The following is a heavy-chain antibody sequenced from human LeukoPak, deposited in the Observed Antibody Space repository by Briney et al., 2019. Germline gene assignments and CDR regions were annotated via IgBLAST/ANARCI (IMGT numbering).Heavy chain of an antibody. CDR2: IWYDGSSK. J-gene: IGHJ4*02. CDR1: GFTFSSYG. D-gene: IGHD6-6*01. V-gene: IGHV3-33*01. Sequence: GGSLRLSCAASGFTFSSYGMHWVRQAPGKGLEWVAVIWYDGSSKYYADSVKGRFTISRDNSKNTLYLQMNSLRAEDTAVYYCARDRHSSSSRGPFDYWGQGTLVTVSS. CDR3: ARDRHSSSSRGPFDY.